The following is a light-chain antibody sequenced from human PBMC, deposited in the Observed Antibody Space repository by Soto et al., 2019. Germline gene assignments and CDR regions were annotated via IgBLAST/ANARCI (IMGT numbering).Light chain of an antibody. V-gene: IGKV3D-20*01. Sequence: EIALSQSPGTLSVPSGKATTLSCKTSQSVSNSYLAWYQQKPGLAPRLLIYDASSRATGIPDRFSGSGSGTDFTLTISRLEPEDFAVYYCQQYGSSPETFGQGTKVDIK. CDR2: DAS. CDR1: QSVSNSY. J-gene: IGKJ1*01. CDR3: QQYGSSPET.